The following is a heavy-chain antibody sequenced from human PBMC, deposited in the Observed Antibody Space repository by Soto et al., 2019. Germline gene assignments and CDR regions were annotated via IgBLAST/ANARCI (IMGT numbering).Heavy chain of an antibody. D-gene: IGHD6-6*01. J-gene: IGHJ4*02. CDR2: INPTGRST. V-gene: IGHV1-46*01. Sequence: QVQLVQSGADVKKPGASVKVSCRSSGYTFTAYYIHWVRQAPGLGFEWVGKINPTGRSTSYAQSFQDRVTMTRDTSTSTDYLELRGLRSEDTAVYYCARVMFEYSGSPSFDYWGQGSLVTVSS. CDR1: GYTFTAYY. CDR3: ARVMFEYSGSPSFDY.